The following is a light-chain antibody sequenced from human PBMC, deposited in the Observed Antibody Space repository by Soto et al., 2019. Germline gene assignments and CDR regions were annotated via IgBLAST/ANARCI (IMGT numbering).Light chain of an antibody. CDR1: SSDVGAYYS. CDR3: SSYTSGSSHYV. CDR2: GVT. J-gene: IGLJ1*01. V-gene: IGLV2-14*01. Sequence: QSALTQPASVSGSPGQSITISCTGTSSDVGAYYSVSWYQHHPGKAPKLIIYGVTNRPSGVSNRFSGSKSGNTASLTISGLQGEDEADYHCSSYTSGSSHYVFGTGTKVTVL.